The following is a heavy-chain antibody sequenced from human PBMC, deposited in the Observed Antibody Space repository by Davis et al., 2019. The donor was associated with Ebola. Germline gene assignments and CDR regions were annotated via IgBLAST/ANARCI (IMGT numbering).Heavy chain of an antibody. Sequence: AASVKVSCKASGGTFSSYTISWVRQAPGQGLEWMGRIIPILGIANYAQKFQGRVTITADKSTSTAYMELSSLRSEDTAVYYCARVGRMKNYYGSGSYLYWGQGTLVTVSS. V-gene: IGHV1-69*02. CDR3: ARVGRMKNYYGSGSYLY. D-gene: IGHD3-10*01. CDR2: IIPILGIA. CDR1: GGTFSSYT. J-gene: IGHJ4*02.